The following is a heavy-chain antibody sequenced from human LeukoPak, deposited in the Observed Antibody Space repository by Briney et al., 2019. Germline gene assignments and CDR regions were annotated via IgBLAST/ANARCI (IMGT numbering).Heavy chain of an antibody. CDR3: ARDRGDSGGWKYFDY. CDR1: GYTFINYY. V-gene: IGHV1-46*01. J-gene: IGHJ4*02. CDR2: INPSDGST. D-gene: IGHD6-19*01. Sequence: ASVKVSCKASGYTFINYYLHWVRQAPGQGLEWLGIINPSDGSTKYAQKFQGRVTMTRDTSTSTVYMELSSLRSEDTALYYCARDRGDSGGWKYFDYWGQGTLVTVSS.